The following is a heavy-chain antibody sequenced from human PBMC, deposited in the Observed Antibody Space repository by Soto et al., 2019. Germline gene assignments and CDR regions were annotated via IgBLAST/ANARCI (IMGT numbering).Heavy chain of an antibody. CDR2: VSHDGRNT. CDR1: GFIFSDYA. V-gene: IGHV3-30*18. CDR3: AKGGRQWLVTSDFNY. J-gene: IGHJ4*02. D-gene: IGHD6-19*01. Sequence: VQLVESGGGVVQPGRSLRLSCAASGFIFSDYAMHWVRQAPGKGLEWVAVVSHDGRNTHYADSVKGRFTISRDSSKNTVSLKMTSLRAEDTAVYYCAKGGRQWLVTSDFNYWGQGALVTVSS.